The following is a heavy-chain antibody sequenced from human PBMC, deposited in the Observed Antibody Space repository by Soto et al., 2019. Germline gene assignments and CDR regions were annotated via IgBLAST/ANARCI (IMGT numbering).Heavy chain of an antibody. CDR3: AREGRVPYYNDGMDV. CDR2: ISGYNGNT. D-gene: IGHD3-10*01. V-gene: IGHV1-18*01. J-gene: IGHJ6*01. CDR1: GYSFTTYG. Sequence: QVQLVQSRGEVKKPGASVKVSCKTSGYSFTTYGISWVRQAPGQGLEWMGWISGYNGNTIYAQKLKGRLTITTDTPAGTASVYLASLTSDDTALYYCAREGRVPYYNDGMDVWVQGRTVTVST.